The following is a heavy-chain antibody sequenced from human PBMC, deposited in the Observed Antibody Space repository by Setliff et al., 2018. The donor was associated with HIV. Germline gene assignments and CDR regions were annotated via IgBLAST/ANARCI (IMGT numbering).Heavy chain of an antibody. V-gene: IGHV3-9*01. Sequence: PGGSLRLSCAASGFTFDDYAMHWVRQAPGKGLGWVSVISWNSGSIGYADSVKGRFTISRDNAKNSLYLQMNSLRVEDTAVYYCAKAARDYYDSSGYYIGIDYWGRGTLVTVSS. CDR2: ISWNSGSI. D-gene: IGHD3-22*01. J-gene: IGHJ4*02. CDR1: GFTFDDYA. CDR3: AKAARDYYDSSGYYIGIDY.